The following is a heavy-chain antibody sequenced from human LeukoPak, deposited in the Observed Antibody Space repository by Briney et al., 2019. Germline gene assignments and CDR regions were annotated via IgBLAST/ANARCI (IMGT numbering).Heavy chain of an antibody. CDR3: ARDYSTNWFDP. Sequence: GGSLRLSCAASGFTFSSYGMHWVRQAPGKGLEWVANIKQDGSEKYYVDSVKGRFTISRDNAKNSLYLQMNSLRAEDTAVYYCARDYSTNWFDPWGQGTLVTVSS. CDR1: GFTFSSYG. J-gene: IGHJ5*02. D-gene: IGHD4-11*01. V-gene: IGHV3-7*01. CDR2: IKQDGSEK.